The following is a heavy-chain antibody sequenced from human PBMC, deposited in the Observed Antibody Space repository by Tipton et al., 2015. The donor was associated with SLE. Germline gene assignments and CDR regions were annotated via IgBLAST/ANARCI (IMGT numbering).Heavy chain of an antibody. CDR3: ARHGPGMVVTPRAFDI. D-gene: IGHD4-23*01. J-gene: IGHJ3*02. CDR1: GGSFSGYY. Sequence: TLSLTCAVYGGSFSGYYWSWIRQPPGKGLEWIGEINHSGSTNYNPSLKSRVTISVDTSKNQFSLKLSSVTAADTAVYYCARHGPGMVVTPRAFDIWGQGTMVTVSS. CDR2: INHSGST. V-gene: IGHV4-34*01.